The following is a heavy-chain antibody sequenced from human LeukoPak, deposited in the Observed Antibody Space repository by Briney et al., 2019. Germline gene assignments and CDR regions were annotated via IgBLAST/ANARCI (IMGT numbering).Heavy chain of an antibody. J-gene: IGHJ4*02. CDR2: INPKSGDT. D-gene: IGHD6-19*01. V-gene: IGHV1-2*02. CDR3: VRDLTGGSGD. CDR1: GYTFTDYY. Sequence: ASVKVSCKASGYTFTDYYMHWVRQAPGQTFEWLAWINPKSGDTRYTQKFQGRVTVTTDTSITSVYMELSGLQSDDTAVYYCVRDLTGGSGDWGQGTLVTVSS.